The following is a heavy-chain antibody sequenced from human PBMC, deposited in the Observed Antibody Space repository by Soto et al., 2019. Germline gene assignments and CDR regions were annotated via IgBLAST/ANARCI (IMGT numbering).Heavy chain of an antibody. CDR2: INAGNGNT. CDR1: GYTFTSYA. Sequence: ASVKVSCKASGYTFTSYAMHWVRQAPGQRLKWMGWINAGNGNTKYSQKFQGRVTITRDTSASTAYMELSSLRSEDTAVYYCARDRAAGSGSYYPWGQGTLVTVSS. D-gene: IGHD3-10*01. CDR3: ARDRAAGSGSYYP. J-gene: IGHJ5*02. V-gene: IGHV1-3*01.